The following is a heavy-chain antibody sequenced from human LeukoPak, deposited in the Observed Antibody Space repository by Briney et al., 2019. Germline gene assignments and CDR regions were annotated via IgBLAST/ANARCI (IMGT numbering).Heavy chain of an antibody. D-gene: IGHD5-12*01. V-gene: IGHV1-46*01. CDR1: GYTFTSYY. CDR2: INPSGGST. Sequence: ASVKVSCKASGYTFTSYYMHWVRQAPGQGLEWMGIINPSGGSTSYAQKFQGRVTMTRDMSTSTVYMELSSPRSEDTAVYYCAIALVATSPDYWGQGTLVTVSS. CDR3: AIALVATSPDY. J-gene: IGHJ4*02.